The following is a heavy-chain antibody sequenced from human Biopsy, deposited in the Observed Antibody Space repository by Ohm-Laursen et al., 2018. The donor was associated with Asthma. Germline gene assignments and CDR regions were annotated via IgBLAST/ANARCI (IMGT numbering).Heavy chain of an antibody. D-gene: IGHD6-19*01. J-gene: IGHJ6*02. CDR2: IMTVFGTT. CDR1: GGTFSNFA. Sequence: AASVKVSCKAPGGTFSNFAISWVRQAPGQGLEWLGGIMTVFGTTNYVKKFQGRVTITADESTSTAYMEVTSLRSEDTAIYYCARCQVGYSSGWSLLLKKIYYSGMDVWGQGTAVTVSS. V-gene: IGHV1-69*01. CDR3: ARCQVGYSSGWSLLLKKIYYSGMDV.